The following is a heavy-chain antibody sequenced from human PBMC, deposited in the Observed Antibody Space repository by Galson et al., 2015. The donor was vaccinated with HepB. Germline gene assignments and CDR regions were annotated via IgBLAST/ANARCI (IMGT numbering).Heavy chain of an antibody. Sequence: GGSFSGYYWSWIRQPPGKGLEWIGEINHSGSTNYNPSLKSRVTISVDTSKNQFSLKLSSVTAADTAVYYCARGRGKYCSSTSCYRGFDPWGQGTLVTVSS. V-gene: IGHV4-34*01. CDR2: INHSGST. CDR3: ARGRGKYCSSTSCYRGFDP. CDR1: GGSFSGYY. D-gene: IGHD2-2*02. J-gene: IGHJ5*02.